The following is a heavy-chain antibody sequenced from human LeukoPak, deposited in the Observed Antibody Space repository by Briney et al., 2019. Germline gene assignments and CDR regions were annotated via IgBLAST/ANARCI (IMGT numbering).Heavy chain of an antibody. CDR2: INHSGST. CDR1: GGSFSGYY. D-gene: IGHD5-24*01. CDR3: ARHGRDDVEMATITV. Sequence: SETLSLTCAVYGGSFSGYYWSWIRQPPGKGLEWIGEINHSGSTNYNPSLKSRVTISKDTSKNQFSLRMTSMTAADTAVYFCARHGRDDVEMATITVWGQGTLVTVAS. V-gene: IGHV4-34*01. J-gene: IGHJ4*02.